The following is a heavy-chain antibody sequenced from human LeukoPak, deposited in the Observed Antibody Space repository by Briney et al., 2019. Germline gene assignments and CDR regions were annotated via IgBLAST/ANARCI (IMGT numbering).Heavy chain of an antibody. V-gene: IGHV1-18*01. D-gene: IGHD6-19*01. Sequence: GASVKVSRKASGYTFTSYGISWVRQAPGQGLEWMGWISAYNGNTNYAQKLQGRVTMTTDTSTSTAYMELRSLRSDDTAVYYCAHDSTDYSSGWYHSPKQPLDYWGQGTLVTVSS. CDR1: GYTFTSYG. J-gene: IGHJ4*02. CDR2: ISAYNGNT. CDR3: AHDSTDYSSGWYHSPKQPLDY.